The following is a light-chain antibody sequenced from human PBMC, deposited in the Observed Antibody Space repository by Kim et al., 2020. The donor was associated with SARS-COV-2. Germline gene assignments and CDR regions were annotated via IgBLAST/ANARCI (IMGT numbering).Light chain of an antibody. CDR3: QQSYSSPWT. J-gene: IGKJ2*02. CDR1: QDIDNY. CDR2: GAT. Sequence: AAVGDRVTITCRTSQDIDNYFNWYQHRPGGAPTLLVYGATTLHSGVPSRFSGTGSGTGFSLTLSSLQPEDSATYYCQQSYSSPWTFGQGTKVDIK. V-gene: IGKV1-39*01.